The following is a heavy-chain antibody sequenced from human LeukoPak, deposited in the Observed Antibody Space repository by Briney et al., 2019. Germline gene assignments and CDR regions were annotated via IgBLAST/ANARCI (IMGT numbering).Heavy chain of an antibody. CDR3: ARGYCSSTSCRHFDY. V-gene: IGHV5-51*04. CDR1: GYSFTSYW. J-gene: IGHJ4*02. CDR2: IYPGDSDT. D-gene: IGHD2-2*01. Sequence: GESLKISCKGSGYSFTSYWIGWVRQMPGKGLEWMGIIYPGDSDTRYSPSFEGQVTISADKPISTAYLQWSSLKASDTAMYYCARGYCSSTSCRHFDYWGQGTLVTVSS.